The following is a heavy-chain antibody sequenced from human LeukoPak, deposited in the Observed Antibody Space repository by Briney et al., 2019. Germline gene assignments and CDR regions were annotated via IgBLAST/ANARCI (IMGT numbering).Heavy chain of an antibody. V-gene: IGHV3-53*01. CDR1: GITVSSNY. CDR2: MYSGGNN. CDR3: ARGIGSTVFFDH. D-gene: IGHD4-11*01. Sequence: GGSLRLSCAASGITVSSNYMSWVRQAPGKGLEWVSVMYSGGNNYYADYVKGRFTISRDKSKNTLYLQMNSLRAEDTSVYYCARGIGSTVFFDHWGQATLVGVCS. J-gene: IGHJ4*02.